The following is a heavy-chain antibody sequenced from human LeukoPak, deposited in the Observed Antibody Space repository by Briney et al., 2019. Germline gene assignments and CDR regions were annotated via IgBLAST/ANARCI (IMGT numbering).Heavy chain of an antibody. J-gene: IGHJ6*03. CDR3: ARAGELRYMDV. V-gene: IGHV3-20*04. Sequence: GGSLRLSCAASGFTFDDHGMSWVRQAPGTGLEWVSGIKWDGGSTGYEDTVKGRFTISRDNAKNSLYLQMSSLRADDTAIYYCARAGELRYMDVWGKGTAVTVSS. CDR2: IKWDGGST. D-gene: IGHD3-16*01. CDR1: GFTFDDHG.